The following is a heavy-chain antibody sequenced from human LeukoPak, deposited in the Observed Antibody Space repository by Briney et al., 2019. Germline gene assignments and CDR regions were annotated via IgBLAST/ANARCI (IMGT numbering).Heavy chain of an antibody. CDR1: GGTFSSYA. CDR2: IIPILGIA. V-gene: IGHV1-69*04. CDR3: ATSLRDIVVVPAAYYYYMDV. Sequence: ASVKVSCKASGGTFSSYAISWVRQAPGQGLEWMGRIIPILGIANYAQKFQGRVTITADESTSTAYMELSSLRSEDTAVYYCATSLRDIVVVPAAYYYYMDVWGKGTTVTVSS. D-gene: IGHD2-2*01. J-gene: IGHJ6*03.